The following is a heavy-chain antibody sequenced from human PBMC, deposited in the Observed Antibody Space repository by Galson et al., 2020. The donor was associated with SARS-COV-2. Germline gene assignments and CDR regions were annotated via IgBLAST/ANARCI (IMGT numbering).Heavy chain of an antibody. D-gene: IGHD3-22*01. V-gene: IGHV4-59*08. CDR2: IYYSGST. CDR3: ARRGLGYDSSGYYPMSAFYI. J-gene: IGHJ3*02. CDR1: GGSISSYY. Sequence: ETSETLSLTCTVSGGSISSYYWSWIRQPPGKGLEWIGYIYYSGSTNYNPSLKSRVTISVDTSKNQFSLKLSSVTAADTAVYYCARRGLGYDSSGYYPMSAFYIWGQGTMVTVSS.